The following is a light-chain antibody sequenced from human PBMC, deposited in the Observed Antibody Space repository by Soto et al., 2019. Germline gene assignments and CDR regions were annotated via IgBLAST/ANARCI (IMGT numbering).Light chain of an antibody. CDR2: AAS. V-gene: IGKV1-39*01. J-gene: IGKJ2*01. CDR3: QQSYGTPYT. CDR1: QTISRN. Sequence: DIQMTQSPSSLSASVGDRVTIACRAGQTISRNLNWYQQKPGKAPKLLIYAASTLLSGVPSRFSGSRSGTDFTLTISSLQPEDFATYYCQQSYGTPYTFGRGTKLEIK.